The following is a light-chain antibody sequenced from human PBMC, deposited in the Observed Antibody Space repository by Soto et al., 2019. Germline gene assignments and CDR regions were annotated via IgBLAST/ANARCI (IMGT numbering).Light chain of an antibody. V-gene: IGKV1-6*02. CDR1: QGIGND. Sequence: AIQMAQSPSSLSASVGDRVTITCRASQGIGNDVGWFQQKPGKAPKLLIYAAATLQSGVPSRFSGSRSSTDSTLTISSLQPEDFATYYCLQDHNYPLTFGGGTKVEIK. CDR2: AAA. J-gene: IGKJ4*01. CDR3: LQDHNYPLT.